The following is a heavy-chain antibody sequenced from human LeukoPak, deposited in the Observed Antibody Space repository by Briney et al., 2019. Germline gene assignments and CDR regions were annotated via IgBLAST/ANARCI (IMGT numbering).Heavy chain of an antibody. J-gene: IGHJ4*02. Sequence: ASVKVSCKASGYTFTYYYMHWVRQAPGQGLEWMGWINPYSGDTNYAQKFQGRVTMTRDTSITTAYMDLSRLKSDDTAVYYCARQASGGWYYDYWGQGTLVTVSS. CDR1: GYTFTYYY. V-gene: IGHV1-2*02. D-gene: IGHD6-19*01. CDR3: ARQASGGWYYDY. CDR2: INPYSGDT.